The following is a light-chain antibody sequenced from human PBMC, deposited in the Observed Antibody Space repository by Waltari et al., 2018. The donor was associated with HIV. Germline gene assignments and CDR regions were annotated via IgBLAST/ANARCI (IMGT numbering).Light chain of an antibody. CDR3: QQSYGAPFT. CDR2: GAS. Sequence: IQMTQSPPALSASVGDTVTITCRASQKINRYLNWYQKKVGEAPNLLVYGASSLQSGVPARFRGSGSGSDYFLTISSLRSDDFATYFCQQSYGAPFTFGPGSTV. V-gene: IGKV1-39*01. J-gene: IGKJ3*01. CDR1: QKINRY.